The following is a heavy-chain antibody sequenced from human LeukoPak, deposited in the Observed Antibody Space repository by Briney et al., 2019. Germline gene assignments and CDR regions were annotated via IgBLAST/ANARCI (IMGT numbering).Heavy chain of an antibody. Sequence: GGSLRLSCAASGFTFSSYSMNWVRQAPGKGLEWVSSISSSSSYIYYADSVKGRFTISRDNAKNSLYLQMNSLRAEDTAVYHCARDLKRRVYYDSSGSDDAFDIWGQGTMVTVSS. D-gene: IGHD3-22*01. CDR3: ARDLKRRVYYDSSGSDDAFDI. J-gene: IGHJ3*02. CDR1: GFTFSSYS. CDR2: ISSSSSYI. V-gene: IGHV3-21*01.